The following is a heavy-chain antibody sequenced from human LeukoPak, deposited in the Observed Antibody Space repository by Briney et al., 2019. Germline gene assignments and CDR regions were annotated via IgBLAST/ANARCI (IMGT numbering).Heavy chain of an antibody. CDR3: ARDRAGYFYAMDV. V-gene: IGHV3-9*01. Sequence: GRALRLSCAASGFTFGDYAMHWVRPAPGKGVEWVSGINWKSSNIGYADSEKGRFNISRDNAKNSLYLQMNSLRTEDTALYYCARDRAGYFYAMDVWGQGTSVTVSS. CDR2: INWKSSNI. CDR1: GFTFGDYA. D-gene: IGHD6-13*01. J-gene: IGHJ6*02.